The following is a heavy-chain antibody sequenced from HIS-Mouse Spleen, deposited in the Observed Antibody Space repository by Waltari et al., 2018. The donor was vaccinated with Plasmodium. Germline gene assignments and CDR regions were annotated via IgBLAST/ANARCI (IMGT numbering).Heavy chain of an antibody. D-gene: IGHD3-3*01. V-gene: IGHV4-34*01. CDR2: IKHSGST. J-gene: IGHJ4*02. CDR3: ARSSDFWSGYCDY. Sequence: QVQLQQWGAGLLKPSETLSLTCAVDGGSFSGYDWSRIGQPPGKGLEWIGEIKHSGSTNYNPSLKSRVTISVDTSKNQFSLKLSSVTAADTAVYYCARSSDFWSGYCDYWGQGTLVTVSS. CDR1: GGSFSGYD.